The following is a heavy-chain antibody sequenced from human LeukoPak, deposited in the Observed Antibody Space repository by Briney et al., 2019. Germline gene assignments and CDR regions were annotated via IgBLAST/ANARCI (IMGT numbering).Heavy chain of an antibody. D-gene: IGHD2-8*01. CDR3: SRENGAFSPFGY. J-gene: IGHJ4*02. Sequence: MTSGTLSLTCGVSGGSISNTKWWSWVRQPPGQGLEWIGEISLTGLTHYNPSLESRVTVSLDKSKNQLSLNLTSVTAADTAVYYCSRENGAFSPFGYWGQGTLVTVLS. CDR2: ISLTGLT. V-gene: IGHV4-4*02. CDR1: GGSISNTKW.